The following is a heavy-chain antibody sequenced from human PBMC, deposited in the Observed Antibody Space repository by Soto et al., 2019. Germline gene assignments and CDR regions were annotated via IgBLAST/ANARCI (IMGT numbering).Heavy chain of an antibody. CDR1: GFRFSGFA. J-gene: IGHJ4*02. CDR2: ISFDGSEK. D-gene: IGHD5-12*01. V-gene: IGHV3-30*04. Sequence: QVQLVESGGGVVQPGASLRLSCVASGFRFSGFAMHWVRQAPGKGLEWVAVISFDGSEKFYVDSVKGRVSISRDDFHSTVFLQMDSLRPEDTGVYYCARDLGGYVHLWDKSNYWGQGTLLNVAS. CDR3: ARDLGGYVHLWDKSNY.